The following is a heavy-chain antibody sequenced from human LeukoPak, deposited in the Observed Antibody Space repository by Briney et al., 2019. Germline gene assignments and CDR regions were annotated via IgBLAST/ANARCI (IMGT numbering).Heavy chain of an antibody. J-gene: IGHJ5*02. CDR1: GGSISGSYW. CDR3: ARHSRSTNWFDT. V-gene: IGHV4-4*02. Sequence: SGTLSLTCGVSGGSISGSYWWSWVRQPPGKGLEWIGSISGTAYYNPSLKSRVTVSVDKSKNQLSLNLTSATAADTALYYCARHSRSTNWFDTWGQGILVTVSS. CDR2: ISGTA.